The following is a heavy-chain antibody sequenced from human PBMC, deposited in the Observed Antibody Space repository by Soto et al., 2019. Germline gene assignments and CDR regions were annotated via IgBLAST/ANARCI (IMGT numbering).Heavy chain of an antibody. CDR1: GYTFSTFG. V-gene: IGHV1-18*01. CDR2: ISGYNRNT. CDR3: ARDSGNSWLF. J-gene: IGHJ4*02. D-gene: IGHD6-13*01. Sequence: ASVKVSCKTSGYTFSTFGISWVRQAPGQGLEWMGWISGYNRNTKFAQKLQGRVTLTTDTSTSTAYMELRSLRSDDTAVYYCARDSGNSWLFWGQGTLVTVSS.